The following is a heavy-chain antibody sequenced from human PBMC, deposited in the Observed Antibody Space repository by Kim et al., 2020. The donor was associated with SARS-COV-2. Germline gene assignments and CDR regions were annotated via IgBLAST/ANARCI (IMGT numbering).Heavy chain of an antibody. D-gene: IGHD3-10*01. CDR2: ISGNGGST. Sequence: GGSLRLSCAASGFTFSSYAMSWVRQAPGKGLEWVSSISGNGGSTYSADSVKGRFTISRDNSKNTLYLQMNSLRADDTATYYCAKSPIRGVIRVSFDYWGRGTLVSVSS. CDR1: GFTFSSYA. J-gene: IGHJ4*02. V-gene: IGHV3-23*01. CDR3: AKSPIRGVIRVSFDY.